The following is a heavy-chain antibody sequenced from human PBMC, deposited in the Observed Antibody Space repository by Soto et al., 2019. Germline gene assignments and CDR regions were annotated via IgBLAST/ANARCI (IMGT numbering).Heavy chain of an antibody. V-gene: IGHV4-31*03. CDR3: ARADYGDYFSNWFDP. CDR2: IYYSGST. J-gene: IGHJ5*02. D-gene: IGHD4-17*01. CDR1: GGSISSGGYY. Sequence: SETLSLTCTVSGGSISSGGYYWSWIRQHPGKGLEWIGYIYYSGSTYYNPSLKSRVTISVDTSKNQFSLKLSSVTAADTAVYYCARADYGDYFSNWFDPWGQGTLVTVSS.